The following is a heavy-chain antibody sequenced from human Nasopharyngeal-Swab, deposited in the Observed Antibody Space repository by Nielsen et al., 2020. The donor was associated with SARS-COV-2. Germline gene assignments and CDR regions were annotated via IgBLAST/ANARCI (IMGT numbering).Heavy chain of an antibody. CDR1: GGSISSYY. J-gene: IGHJ5*02. Sequence: GSLRLSCTVSGGSISSYYWSWIRQPAGKGLEWIGRIYTSGSTNYNPSLKSRVTMSVDTSKNQFSLKLSSVTAADTAVYYCARDRRDQSSYRLRSNWFDPWGQGTLVTVSS. D-gene: IGHD5-24*01. V-gene: IGHV4-4*07. CDR2: IYTSGST. CDR3: ARDRRDQSSYRLRSNWFDP.